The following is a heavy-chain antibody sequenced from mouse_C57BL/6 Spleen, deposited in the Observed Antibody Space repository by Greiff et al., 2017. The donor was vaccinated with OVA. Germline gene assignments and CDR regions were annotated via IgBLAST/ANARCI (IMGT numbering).Heavy chain of an antibody. CDR1: GYSFTSYY. CDR2: IYPGSGNT. D-gene: IGHD4-1*01. CDR3: AREGKNWVPYYFDY. Sequence: VKLVESGPELVKPGASVKISCTASGYSFTSYYIHWVKQRPGKGLEWIGWIYPGSGNTKYNEKFKGKATLTADTYTSTAYMQLSSQTSDDAAVYTCAREGKNWVPYYFDYWGQGTTLTVSS. J-gene: IGHJ2*01. V-gene: IGHV1-66*01.